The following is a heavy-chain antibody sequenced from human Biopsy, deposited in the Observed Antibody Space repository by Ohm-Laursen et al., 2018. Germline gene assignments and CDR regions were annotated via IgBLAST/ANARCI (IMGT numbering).Heavy chain of an antibody. D-gene: IGHD3-10*01. Sequence: ASVTASCKASGYTFTNYYMHWVRQAPGQGLEWMGIINPSGSDATYAQKFQGRVTMTRDTSTSTAYMDLSSLRSEDTAVYYCAADSGSGSHFRFDYWGQGALVSVSS. J-gene: IGHJ4*02. CDR3: AADSGSGSHFRFDY. CDR1: GYTFTNYY. V-gene: IGHV1-46*01. CDR2: INPSGSDA.